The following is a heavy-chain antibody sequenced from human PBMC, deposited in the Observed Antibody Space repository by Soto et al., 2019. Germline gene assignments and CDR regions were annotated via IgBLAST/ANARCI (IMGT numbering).Heavy chain of an antibody. CDR3: AKDGYSYGGGNYFDY. CDR1: GFTFSSYG. V-gene: IGHV3-30*18. Sequence: GGSLRLSCAASGFTFSSYGMHWVRQAPGKGLEWVAVISYDGSNKYYGDSVKGRFTISRDNSKNTLYLQVNSLRPEDTAVYYCAKDGYSYGGGNYFDYWGQGTLVTVSS. D-gene: IGHD5-18*01. J-gene: IGHJ4*02. CDR2: ISYDGSNK.